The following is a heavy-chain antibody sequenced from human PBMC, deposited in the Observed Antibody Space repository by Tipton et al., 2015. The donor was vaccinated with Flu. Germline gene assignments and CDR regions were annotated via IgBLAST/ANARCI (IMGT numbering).Heavy chain of an antibody. J-gene: IGHJ4*02. CDR3: ARGGWASDTNNLLDY. CDR1: GFTFSGYY. Sequence: SLRLSCAASGFTFSGYYMSWIRQAPGKGLEWVSYITSGGYDMYYADSVKGRFTISRDNAKNSLYLQLNSLRPEDTAIYYYARGGWASDTNNLLDYWGQGTLVTVSS. V-gene: IGHV3-11*01. CDR2: ITSGGYDM. D-gene: IGHD1/OR15-1a*01.